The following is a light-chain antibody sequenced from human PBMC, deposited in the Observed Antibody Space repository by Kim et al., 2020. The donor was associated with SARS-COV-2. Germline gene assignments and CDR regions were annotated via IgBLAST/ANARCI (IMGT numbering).Light chain of an antibody. V-gene: IGKV6D-21*02. J-gene: IGKJ2*01. CDR1: ESMGSS. CDR2: YTS. CDR3: HQSHSLPFT. Sequence: EKATITDRASESMGSSLHWFQLKPDQSPKLLIKYTSQSIPGVPSRFSGSGSGTDFTLTINSLEAEDAAAYYCHQSHSLPFTFGQGTKLEI.